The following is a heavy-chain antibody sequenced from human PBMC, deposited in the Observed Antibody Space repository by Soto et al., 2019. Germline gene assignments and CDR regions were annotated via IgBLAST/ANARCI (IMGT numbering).Heavy chain of an antibody. CDR3: AKRSCSGGICRVAYFDS. CDR2: IGGDGGT. CDR1: GFTFSNYA. D-gene: IGHD2-15*01. V-gene: IGHV3-23*01. Sequence: EVQLSESGGGLVQPGGSLRLSCAASGFTFSNYAMTLVRQAPGRVLEWVSAIGGDGGTDYTDSVRGRFTISRDNSKNTLCLQMHSLRVEDTAVFYCAKRSCSGGICRVAYFDSWGQGTLVTVSS. J-gene: IGHJ4*02.